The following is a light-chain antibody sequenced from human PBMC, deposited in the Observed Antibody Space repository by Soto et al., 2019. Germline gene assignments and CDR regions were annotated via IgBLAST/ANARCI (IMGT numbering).Light chain of an antibody. V-gene: IGLV1-40*01. J-gene: IGLJ1*01. CDR2: GNS. Sequence: QSALTQPPSVSGAPGQRVTISCTGSSSNIGAGYDVHWYQQLPGTAPKLLIYGNSNRPSGVPDRFSGSKSGTSASLAITGLQAEDEADYYCQSYDSSLSALYVFGTGTTLTVL. CDR1: SSNIGAGYD. CDR3: QSYDSSLSALYV.